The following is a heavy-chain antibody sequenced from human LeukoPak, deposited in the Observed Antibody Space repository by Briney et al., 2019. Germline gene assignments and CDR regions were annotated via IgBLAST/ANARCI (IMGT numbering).Heavy chain of an antibody. CDR3: ARVSWFPGTSYYYMDV. CDR2: IYYSGST. J-gene: IGHJ6*03. V-gene: IGHV4-59*01. Sequence: PSETLSLTCTVSGGSISSYYWSWIRQPPGKGLEWIGYIYYSGSTNYNPSLKSRVTISVDTSKNQFSLKLSSVTAADTAVYYCARVSWFPGTSYYYMDVWGKGTTVTVSS. D-gene: IGHD1-1*01. CDR1: GGSISSYY.